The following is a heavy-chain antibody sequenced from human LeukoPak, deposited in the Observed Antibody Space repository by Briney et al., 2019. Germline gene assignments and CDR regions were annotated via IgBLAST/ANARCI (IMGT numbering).Heavy chain of an antibody. D-gene: IGHD3-3*01. Sequence: GGSLRLSCAASGFTFSSYAMSWVRQAPGKGLEGVSAISGSGGSTCYADSVKGRFTISRDNSKNTLYLQMNSLRAEDTAVYYCAKAQFNFWSGSDPWGQGTLVTVSS. CDR2: ISGSGGST. CDR1: GFTFSSYA. J-gene: IGHJ5*02. CDR3: AKAQFNFWSGSDP. V-gene: IGHV3-23*01.